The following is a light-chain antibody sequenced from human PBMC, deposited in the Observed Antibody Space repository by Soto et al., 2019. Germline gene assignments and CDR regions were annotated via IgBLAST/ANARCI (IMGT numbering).Light chain of an antibody. V-gene: IGKV1-5*03. Sequence: DIQMTQSPSTLSASVGDRVTITCRASQSISSWLAWYQQKPGKAPKLLIYKASSLESGVPSRFSGSGSGTEFTLTISSLQPDDFATYYCQQYNSYPLTFGRRTKVNIK. CDR2: KAS. CDR3: QQYNSYPLT. CDR1: QSISSW. J-gene: IGKJ4*01.